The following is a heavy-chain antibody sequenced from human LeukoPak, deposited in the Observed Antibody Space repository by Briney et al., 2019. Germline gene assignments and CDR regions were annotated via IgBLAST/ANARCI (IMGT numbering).Heavy chain of an antibody. CDR1: GYTFTGYY. Sequence: ASVKVSCKNSGYTFTGYYMHWVRQAPGQGLEWLGRIDPNSGGTSYAHNFQGRVTMTRDTSISTAYMDLSSLRSDDTAVYYCARDSRVSGDYWGQGTLVTVSS. J-gene: IGHJ4*02. V-gene: IGHV1-2*06. CDR3: ARDSRVSGDY. D-gene: IGHD2-2*01. CDR2: IDPNSGGT.